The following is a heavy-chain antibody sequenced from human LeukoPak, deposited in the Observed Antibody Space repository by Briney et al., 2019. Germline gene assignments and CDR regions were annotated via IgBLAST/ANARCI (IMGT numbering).Heavy chain of an antibody. J-gene: IGHJ4*02. D-gene: IGHD3-10*01. V-gene: IGHV3-7*01. CDR1: GFTFSDYW. CDR2: IKQDGSEK. CDR3: AKNRGSGSYNDY. Sequence: GGSLRLSCVASGFTFSDYWMSWVRQAPGKGLEWVANIKQDGSEKYYVDSVKGRFTISRDNAKKSLYLQMNSLRAEDTAVYYCAKNRGSGSYNDYWGQGTLVTVSS.